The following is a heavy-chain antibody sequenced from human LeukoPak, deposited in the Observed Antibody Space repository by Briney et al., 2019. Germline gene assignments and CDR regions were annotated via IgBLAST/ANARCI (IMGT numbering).Heavy chain of an antibody. D-gene: IGHD5-18*01. CDR2: IYYSGST. V-gene: IGHV4-39*07. J-gene: IGHJ5*02. CDR3: ASRYSYGSKWFDP. Sequence: SKTLSLTCTVSGGSISSSSYYWGWIRQPPGKGLEWIGSIYYSGSTYYNPSLKSRVTISVDTSKKQFSLKLSSVTAADTAVYYCASRYSYGSKWFDPWGQGTLVTVSS. CDR1: GGSISSSSYY.